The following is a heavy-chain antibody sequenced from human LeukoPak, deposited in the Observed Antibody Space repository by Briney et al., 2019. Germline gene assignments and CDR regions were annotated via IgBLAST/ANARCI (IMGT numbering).Heavy chain of an antibody. Sequence: GGSLRLSCAASGFTFSSYAMSWVRQAPGKGLEWVSAISGSGGSTYYADSVKGRFTISRDNSKNTLYLQMNSLRAEDTAVYYCAKGRLAYYYDSSGYDRRGYWGQGTLVTVSS. J-gene: IGHJ4*02. V-gene: IGHV3-23*01. CDR3: AKGRLAYYYDSSGYDRRGY. CDR1: GFTFSSYA. CDR2: ISGSGGST. D-gene: IGHD3-22*01.